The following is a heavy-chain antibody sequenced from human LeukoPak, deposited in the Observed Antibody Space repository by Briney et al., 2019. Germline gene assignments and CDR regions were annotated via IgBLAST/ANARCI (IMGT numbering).Heavy chain of an antibody. CDR3: ARVVSGVTGGDY. CDR2: ITPTSNTI. D-gene: IGHD3-3*01. J-gene: IGHJ4*02. CDR1: GFSFSTYN. Sequence: QPGGSLRLSCAASGFSFSTYNMIWVRQAPGKGLQCVSYITPTSNTIQYADSVKGRFAVSRDNANSLLYIQMTSLRVEDTAVYYCARVVSGVTGGDYWGQGTLVSVSS. V-gene: IGHV3-48*04.